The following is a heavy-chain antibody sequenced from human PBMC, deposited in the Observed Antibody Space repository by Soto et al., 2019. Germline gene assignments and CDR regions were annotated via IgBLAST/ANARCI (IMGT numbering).Heavy chain of an antibody. Sequence: SETLSLTWTVSGGSNSSGDYYWSCIRQPPGKGLEWIGYIYYSGSTYYNPSLKSRGTISLDTSKNQFSLKLSSVPAADTAVYYCARGLPYFYGSSGYPQPGNLDYWGQGTLVSVSS. CDR1: GGSNSSGDYY. CDR3: ARGLPYFYGSSGYPQPGNLDY. CDR2: IYYSGST. J-gene: IGHJ4*02. V-gene: IGHV4-30-4*01. D-gene: IGHD3-22*01.